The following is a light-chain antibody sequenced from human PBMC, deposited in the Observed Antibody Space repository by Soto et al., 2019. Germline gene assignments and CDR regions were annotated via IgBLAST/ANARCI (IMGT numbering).Light chain of an antibody. CDR2: GND. CDR3: ASWDDSLNGVV. CDR1: SSNIGGNI. J-gene: IGLJ2*01. Sequence: QSVLTQPPSASGTPGQRVTISCSGSSSNIGGNIVNWYQQLPATAPKLLIFGNDQRPSWVPYRFSGSKSGTSASLAISGLQSEDEANYYCASWDDSLNGVVFGGGTKLTVL. V-gene: IGLV1-44*01.